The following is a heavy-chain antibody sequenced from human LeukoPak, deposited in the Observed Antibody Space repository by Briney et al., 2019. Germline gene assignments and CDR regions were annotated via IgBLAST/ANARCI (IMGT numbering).Heavy chain of an antibody. CDR2: ISGSGGST. CDR3: AKSHPITMIVVVINPFDY. Sequence: GGSLTLTCAASGFTFSSYAMSLVRQAPGKGLEWVSAISGSGGSTYYADSVKGRFTISRDNSKNTLYLQMNSLRAEDPAVYYCAKSHPITMIVVVINPFDYWGQGTLVTVSS. J-gene: IGHJ4*02. D-gene: IGHD3-22*01. V-gene: IGHV3-23*01. CDR1: GFTFSSYA.